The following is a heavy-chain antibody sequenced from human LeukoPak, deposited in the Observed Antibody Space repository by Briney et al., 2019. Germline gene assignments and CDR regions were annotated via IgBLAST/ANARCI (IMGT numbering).Heavy chain of an antibody. Sequence: PSETLSLTCTVSGGSISSSNYYWSWIRQPAGKGLEWIGRIYTSGTTNYNPSLKSRVTMSVDTSKNQFSLKVSSVTAADTAVYYCARYMGIAAAGTSLDPWGQGTLVTVSS. J-gene: IGHJ5*02. V-gene: IGHV4-61*02. D-gene: IGHD6-13*01. CDR1: GGSISSSNYY. CDR2: IYTSGTT. CDR3: ARYMGIAAAGTSLDP.